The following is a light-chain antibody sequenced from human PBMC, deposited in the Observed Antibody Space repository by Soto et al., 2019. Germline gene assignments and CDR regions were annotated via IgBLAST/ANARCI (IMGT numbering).Light chain of an antibody. V-gene: IGKV1-5*01. CDR3: EEFKSYLIT. CDR2: AAS. J-gene: IGKJ5*01. CDR1: QTISSW. Sequence: DIQITHTPSSLSACLGDRVTXXCPASQTISSWLAWYQQKPGKPPKVXIYAASTLQSGVPSRFSGSGAGTDFTLTISSLQPEDCATYYCEEFKSYLITFGEGTRL.